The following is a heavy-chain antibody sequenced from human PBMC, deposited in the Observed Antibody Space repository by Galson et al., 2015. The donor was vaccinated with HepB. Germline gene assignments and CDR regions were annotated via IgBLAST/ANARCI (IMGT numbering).Heavy chain of an antibody. CDR1: GGTFSSYA. V-gene: IGHV1-69*13. Sequence: SVKVSCKASGGTFSSYAISWVRQAPGQGLEWMGGIIPIFGTANYAQKFQGRVTITADESTSTAYMELSSLRSEDTAVYYCAREGIVVVPAAIHGSGPDGGRFDPWGQGTLVTVSS. D-gene: IGHD2-2*02. CDR3: AREGIVVVPAAIHGSGPDGGRFDP. CDR2: IIPIFGTA. J-gene: IGHJ5*02.